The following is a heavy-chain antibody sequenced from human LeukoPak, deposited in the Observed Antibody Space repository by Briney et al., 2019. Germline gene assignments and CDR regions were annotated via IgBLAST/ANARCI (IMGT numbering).Heavy chain of an antibody. CDR3: ARGRKYYDFWSGTRDRAYYMDV. V-gene: IGHV1-2*02. J-gene: IGHJ6*03. D-gene: IGHD3-3*01. CDR1: GYTFTGYY. CDR2: INPNSGGT. Sequence: ASVKVSCKASGYTFTGYYMHWVRQAPGQGLEWMGWINPNSGGTNYAQKFQGRVTMTRDTSISTAYMELSRLRSDDTAVYYCARGRKYYDFWSGTRDRAYYMDVWGKGTTVTVSS.